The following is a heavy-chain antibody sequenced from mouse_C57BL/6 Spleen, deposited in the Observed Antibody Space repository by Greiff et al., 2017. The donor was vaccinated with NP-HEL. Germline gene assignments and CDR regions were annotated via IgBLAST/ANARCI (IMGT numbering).Heavy chain of an antibody. J-gene: IGHJ3*01. Sequence: EVQLVESGGGLVQPGGSLSLSCAASGFTFTDYYMSWVRQPPGKALEWLGFIRNKANGYTTEYSASVKGRLTISRDNSQSILYLQMNALRAEDSATYYCARYSIYYGFAYWGKGTLVTVSA. V-gene: IGHV7-3*01. CDR2: IRNKANGYTT. CDR1: GFTFTDYY. CDR3: ARYSIYYGFAY. D-gene: IGHD2-1*01.